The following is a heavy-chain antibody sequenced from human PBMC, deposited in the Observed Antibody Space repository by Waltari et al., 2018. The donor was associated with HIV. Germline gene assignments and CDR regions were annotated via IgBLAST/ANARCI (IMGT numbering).Heavy chain of an antibody. CDR3: ARGGGLLGAFDI. D-gene: IGHD2-15*01. J-gene: IGHJ3*02. CDR2: INSDGSST. V-gene: IGHV3-74*01. Sequence: EVQLVESGGGLVQPGGSLRLSCAASGFTFGSSWMHWVRQAPGKGLVWVSRINSDGSSTSYADSVKGRFTISRDNAKNTLYLQMNSLRAEDTAVYYCARGGGLLGAFDIWGQGTMVTVSS. CDR1: GFTFGSSW.